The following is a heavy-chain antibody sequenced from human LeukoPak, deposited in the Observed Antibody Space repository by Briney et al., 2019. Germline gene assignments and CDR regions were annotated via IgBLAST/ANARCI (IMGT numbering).Heavy chain of an antibody. CDR3: ATSPGEQQLVQDFDY. J-gene: IGHJ4*02. CDR2: ISYDGSNK. V-gene: IGHV3-30-3*01. Sequence: GGSLTLSCAASGFTFSSYAMHWVRQAPGEGLEWVAVISYDGSNKYYADSVKGRFTISRDNSKNTLYLQMNSLRAEDTAVYYCATSPGEQQLVQDFDYWGQGTLVTVSS. D-gene: IGHD6-13*01. CDR1: GFTFSSYA.